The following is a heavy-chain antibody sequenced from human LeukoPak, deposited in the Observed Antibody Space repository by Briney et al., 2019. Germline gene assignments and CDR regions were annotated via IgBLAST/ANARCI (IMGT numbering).Heavy chain of an antibody. CDR1: GYTFTSYD. CDR2: MNPNSGST. Sequence: ASVKVSCKASGYTFTSYDINWVRQATGQGLEWMGWMNPNSGSTGYAQKFQGRVTITRNTSISTAYMELSGLRSEDTAVSYCGRGRSTGNPYYFEYWGQGTLVTVSS. V-gene: IGHV1-8*03. J-gene: IGHJ4*02. CDR3: GRGRSTGNPYYFEY.